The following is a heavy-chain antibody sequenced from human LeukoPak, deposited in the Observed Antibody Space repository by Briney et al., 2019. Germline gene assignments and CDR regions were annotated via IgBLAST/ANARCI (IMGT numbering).Heavy chain of an antibody. V-gene: IGHV3-33*03. J-gene: IGHJ4*02. CDR1: EFTFRSYG. D-gene: IGHD3-9*01. Sequence: GGSLRLSCAASEFTFRSYGIHWVRQAPGKGLEWVAVIWSDGSEVSYAGSVKGRFTISRDDSKTSLYLQMNSLRTEDTALYYCAQDIGDFDVLTAYYGFDHWGPGTLVTVSS. CDR2: IWSDGSEV. CDR3: AQDIGDFDVLTAYYGFDH.